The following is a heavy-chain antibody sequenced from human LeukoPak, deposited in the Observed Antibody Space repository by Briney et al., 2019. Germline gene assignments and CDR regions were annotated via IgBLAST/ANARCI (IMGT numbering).Heavy chain of an antibody. Sequence: GRSLRLSCAASGFTLSSYAMHWVRQAPGKGLEWVAVISYDGSNKYYADSVKGRFTISRDNSKNTLYLQMNSLRAEDTAVYYCARGCVTMVRGVIITYAFDIWGQGTMVTVSS. V-gene: IGHV3-30-3*01. CDR1: GFTLSSYA. CDR2: ISYDGSNK. J-gene: IGHJ3*02. D-gene: IGHD3-10*01. CDR3: ARGCVTMVRGVIITYAFDI.